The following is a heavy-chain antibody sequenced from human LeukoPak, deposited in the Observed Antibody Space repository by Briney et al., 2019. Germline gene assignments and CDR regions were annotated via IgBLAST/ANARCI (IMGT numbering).Heavy chain of an antibody. CDR2: ISGSGGST. CDR1: GFTFSSYA. V-gene: IGHV3-23*01. J-gene: IGHJ6*03. Sequence: GGSLRLTCAASGFTFSSYAMSWVRQAPGKGLEWVSAISGSGGSTYYADSVKGRFTISRDNSKNTLYLQMNSLRAEDTAVYYCAKALAYYYYYMDVWGKGTTVTVSS. CDR3: AKALAYYYYYMDV. D-gene: IGHD6-13*01.